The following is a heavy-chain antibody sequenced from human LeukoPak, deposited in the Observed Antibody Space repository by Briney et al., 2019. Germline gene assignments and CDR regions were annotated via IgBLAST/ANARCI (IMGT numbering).Heavy chain of an antibody. J-gene: IGHJ3*02. D-gene: IGHD4-23*01. CDR2: IYYSGNT. CDR1: GGSISGYY. CDR3: ATSVMYGGAFDI. V-gene: IGHV4-59*12. Sequence: SETLSLTCTVSGGSISGYYWRWIRQPPGEGLEWIWYIYYSGNTNYNPSLKSRVTISIDTSKIQVSLKLGSVTAADTAVYYCATSVMYGGAFDIWGQGTMVTVSA.